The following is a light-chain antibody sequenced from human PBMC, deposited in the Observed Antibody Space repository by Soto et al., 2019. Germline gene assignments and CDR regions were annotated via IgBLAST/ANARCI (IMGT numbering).Light chain of an antibody. CDR3: QQRSMWPRT. Sequence: EVVLTQSPATLSLSPGERATVSCRASQSIGSHLAWYRQKPGQAPRLLIYESSTRAAGIPARFSGSGSGTAFTLTISGLEPEDFVVYYCQQRSMWPRTFGQGTKVETK. CDR2: ESS. J-gene: IGKJ2*02. CDR1: QSIGSH. V-gene: IGKV3-11*01.